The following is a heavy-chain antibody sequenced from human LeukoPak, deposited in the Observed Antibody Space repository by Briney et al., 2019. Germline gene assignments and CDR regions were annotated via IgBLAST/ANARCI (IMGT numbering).Heavy chain of an antibody. CDR3: ARGWGWQQGYY. J-gene: IGHJ4*02. D-gene: IGHD6-13*01. Sequence: SETLSLTCTVSGGSISRYYWSWIRQPPGRGLEWIGYIYYSGSTNYNPSLKSRVTISVDTSKNQFSLKLSSVTAADTAVYYCARGWGWQQGYYWGQGTLVTVSS. CDR1: GGSISRYY. V-gene: IGHV4-59*12. CDR2: IYYSGST.